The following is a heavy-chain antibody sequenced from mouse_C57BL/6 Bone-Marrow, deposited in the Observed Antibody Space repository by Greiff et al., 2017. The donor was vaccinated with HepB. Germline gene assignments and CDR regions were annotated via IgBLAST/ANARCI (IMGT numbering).Heavy chain of an antibody. CDR2: ILPSIGRT. J-gene: IGHJ1*03. CDR3: ARDYYGSSLYWYFDV. D-gene: IGHD1-1*01. Sequence: VKLQESGSELRSPGSSVKLSCKDFDSEVFPIAYMSWVRQKPGHGFEWIGGILPSIGRTIYGEKFEDKATLDADTLSNTAYLELNSLTSEDSAIYYCARDYYGSSLYWYFDVWGTGTTVTVSS. V-gene: IGHV15-2*01. CDR1: DSEVFPIAY.